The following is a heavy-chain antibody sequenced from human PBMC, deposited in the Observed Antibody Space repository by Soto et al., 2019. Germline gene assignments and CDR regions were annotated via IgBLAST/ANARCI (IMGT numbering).Heavy chain of an antibody. Sequence: GSLKLSCAAPGFTFSNARMRRVLHAPGGGLEWVGRIKSKTDGGTTDYAAPVKGRFTISRDDSKNTLYLQMNSLKTEDTAVYYCTTKELRFLEWPRDYWGQGTLVTVSS. CDR3: TTKELRFLEWPRDY. D-gene: IGHD3-3*01. CDR1: GFTFSNAR. V-gene: IGHV3-15*01. CDR2: IKSKTDGGTT. J-gene: IGHJ4*02.